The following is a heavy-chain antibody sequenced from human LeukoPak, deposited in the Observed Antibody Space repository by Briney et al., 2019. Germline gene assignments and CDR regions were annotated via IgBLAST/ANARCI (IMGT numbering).Heavy chain of an antibody. CDR2: INSNSGGT. D-gene: IGHD6-6*01. CDR1: GYAFTGYY. J-gene: IGHJ4*02. Sequence: ASVKVSCKASGYAFTGYYMHWVRQAPGQGLEWMGRINSNSGGTNYAQKFQGRVTMTRDTSISTAYMEMTSLRFDDTAVYYCARARQYSSSSLDYWGQGTRVTVSS. V-gene: IGHV1-2*06. CDR3: ARARQYSSSSLDY.